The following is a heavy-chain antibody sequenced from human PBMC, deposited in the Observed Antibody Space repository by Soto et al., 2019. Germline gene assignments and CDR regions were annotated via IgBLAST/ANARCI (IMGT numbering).Heavy chain of an antibody. CDR2: ISGSGGGT. V-gene: IGHV3-23*01. Sequence: GGSLRLSCAASGFSFSVYAMNWVRQAPGKGLEWVSTISGSGGGTYYPDSVKGRFSISRDNSNNMLYLQLNSLRAEDTAMYYCARSDWSDFDYWGQGSLVTVSS. CDR1: GFSFSVYA. D-gene: IGHD2-21*01. J-gene: IGHJ4*02. CDR3: ARSDWSDFDY.